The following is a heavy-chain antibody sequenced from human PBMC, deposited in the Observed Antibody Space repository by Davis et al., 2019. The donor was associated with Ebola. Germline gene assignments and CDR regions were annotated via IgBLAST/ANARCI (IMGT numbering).Heavy chain of an antibody. Sequence: GGSLRLSCTVSVGSISSGGYYWSWVRQAPGKGLEWVAVISYDGSNKYYSDSVKGRFTISRDNSKNTLYLQMNSLRAEDTAVYYCAKAPAGNYAPSIDYWGQGTLVTVSS. CDR2: ISYDGSNK. CDR1: VGSISSGG. V-gene: IGHV3-30*18. J-gene: IGHJ4*02. CDR3: AKAPAGNYAPSIDY. D-gene: IGHD1-7*01.